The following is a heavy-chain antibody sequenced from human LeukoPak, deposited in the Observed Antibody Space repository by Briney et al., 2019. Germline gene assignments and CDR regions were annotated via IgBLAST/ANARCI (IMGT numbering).Heavy chain of an antibody. J-gene: IGHJ4*02. D-gene: IGHD3-22*01. V-gene: IGHV4-38-2*02. CDR2: IYHSGST. Sequence: PSETLSLTCTVSGYSISSGYYWSWIRQPPGEGLEWIGSIYHSGSTYYNPSLKSRVTISVDTSKNQFSLKLSSVTAADTAVYYCARYDSSAYWRAFDYWGQGTLVTVSS. CDR1: GYSISSGYY. CDR3: ARYDSSAYWRAFDY.